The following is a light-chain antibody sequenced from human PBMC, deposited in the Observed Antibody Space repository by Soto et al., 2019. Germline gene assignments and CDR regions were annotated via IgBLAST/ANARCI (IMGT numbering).Light chain of an antibody. V-gene: IGKV3-15*01. Sequence: EVVMTQSPATLSVSPGERATLSCRASQSVSSNLAWYQQKPGQAPRPLLYGASTRATGIPAGFSGSGSGTEFTLTISSLQSEDFAVYFCQQYNNWPLTFGQGTKVEIK. CDR1: QSVSSN. CDR2: GAS. J-gene: IGKJ1*01. CDR3: QQYNNWPLT.